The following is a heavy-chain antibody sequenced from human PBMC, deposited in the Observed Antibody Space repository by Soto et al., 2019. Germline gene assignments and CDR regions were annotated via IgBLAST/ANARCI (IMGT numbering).Heavy chain of an antibody. CDR1: GYTFTSYA. CDR2: INAGNGNT. D-gene: IGHD2-2*02. V-gene: IGHV1-3*01. Sequence: QVQLVQSGAEVKKPGASVKVSCKASGYTFTSYAMHWVRQAPGQRLEWMGWINAGNGNTKYSQKFQGRVTITRDTSASTAYMELSSLRSEDTAVYYCARRAAPNYCSSTSCYTPSYYYGMDVWGQGTTVTVSS. J-gene: IGHJ6*02. CDR3: ARRAAPNYCSSTSCYTPSYYYGMDV.